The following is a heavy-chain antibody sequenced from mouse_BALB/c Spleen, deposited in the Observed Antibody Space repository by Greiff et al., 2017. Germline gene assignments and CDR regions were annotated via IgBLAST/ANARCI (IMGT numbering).Heavy chain of an antibody. CDR2: INPSNGGT. V-gene: IGHV1S81*02. CDR1: GYTFTSYY. CDR3: TRGRGYGYLTWFAY. J-gene: IGHJ3*01. D-gene: IGHD2-2*01. Sequence: QVHVKQSGAELVKPGASVKLSCKASGYTFTSYYMYWVKQRPGQGLEWIGEINPSNGGTNFNEKFKSKATLTVDKSSSTAYMQLSSLTSEDSAVYYCTRGRGYGYLTWFAYWGQGTLVTVSA.